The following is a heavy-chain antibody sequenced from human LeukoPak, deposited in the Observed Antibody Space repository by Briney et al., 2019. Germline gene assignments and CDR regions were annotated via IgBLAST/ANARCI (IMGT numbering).Heavy chain of an antibody. J-gene: IGHJ4*02. CDR3: AREASSGWSTLYYFDY. D-gene: IGHD6-19*01. CDR2: ISYDGSNK. CDR1: GFTFSSYA. V-gene: IGHV3-30-3*01. Sequence: GGSLRLSCAASGFTFSSYAMHWVRQAPGKGLEWVAVISYDGSNKYYADSVKGRFTISRDNSKNTLYLQMNSLRAEDTAVHYCAREASSGWSTLYYFDYWGQGTLVTVSS.